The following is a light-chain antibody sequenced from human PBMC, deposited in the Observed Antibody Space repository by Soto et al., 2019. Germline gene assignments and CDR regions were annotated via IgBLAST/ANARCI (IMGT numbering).Light chain of an antibody. CDR3: QQYGDSSLT. J-gene: IGKJ4*01. CDR1: QHVCNNR. Sequence: EIVLTQYPGTKSWSPGDRATLSCRASQHVCNNRVAWYKQRPGQAPRLLIYDAEERATGIPDRFSGSGSGTDFTLTISRLEPADFAVYYCQQYGDSSLTFGGGTTVEI. CDR2: DAE. V-gene: IGKV3-20*01.